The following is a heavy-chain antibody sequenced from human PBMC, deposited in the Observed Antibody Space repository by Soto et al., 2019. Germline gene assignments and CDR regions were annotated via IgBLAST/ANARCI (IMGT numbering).Heavy chain of an antibody. CDR2: IIPLFRTP. CDR1: GGTFSSSA. V-gene: IGHV1-69*12. D-gene: IGHD4-4*01. CDR3: ARDNDRLQLGGNYYYMLDV. Sequence: QVQLVQSGAEMKEPGSSVKVSCKTSGGTFSSSAISWLRQAPGQGLEWMGGIIPLFRTPDYAQKFQGRGTIAADEYTSTAYMELSSLRSEDTAVYYCARDNDRLQLGGNYYYMLDVWGQGTTITVSS. J-gene: IGHJ6*02.